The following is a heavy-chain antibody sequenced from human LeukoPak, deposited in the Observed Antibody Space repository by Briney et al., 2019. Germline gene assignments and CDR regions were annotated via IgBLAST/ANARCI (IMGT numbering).Heavy chain of an antibody. D-gene: IGHD3-16*01. CDR1: GFTFDDYG. J-gene: IGHJ4*02. Sequence: PGGSLRLSCVASGFTFDDYGMSWVRQVPGKGLEWVSGINWNGATTGYADSVKGRFTISRDNAKNSLYLQVNSLRAEDTALYYCARGPRFYIWGSYSYWGQGTLVTVSS. CDR2: INWNGATT. CDR3: ARGPRFYIWGSYSY. V-gene: IGHV3-20*04.